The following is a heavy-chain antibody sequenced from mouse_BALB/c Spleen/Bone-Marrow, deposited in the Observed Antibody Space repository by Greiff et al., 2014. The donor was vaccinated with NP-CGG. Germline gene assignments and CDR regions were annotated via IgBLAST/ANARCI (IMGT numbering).Heavy chain of an antibody. CDR1: GYSFTGYY. CDR2: VDPYNGAT. CDR3: ARESLFTTGLYYAMDY. V-gene: IGHV1-31*01. J-gene: IGHJ4*01. D-gene: IGHD2-12*01. Sequence: EVQLQQSGPELVKPGASVKLSCKASGYSFTGYYIHWVKQSHVKSLEWIGRVDPYNGATSYNQNFKDKASLTVDKSSSSAYMDRHSLTSENSAVYYCARESLFTTGLYYAMDYWGQGTSVTVSS.